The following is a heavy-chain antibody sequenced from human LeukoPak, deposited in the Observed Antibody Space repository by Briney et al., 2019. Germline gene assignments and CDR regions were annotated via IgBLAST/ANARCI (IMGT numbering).Heavy chain of an antibody. V-gene: IGHV5-51*01. J-gene: IGHJ4*02. Sequence: GESLRISCKGSGYSFTSYWIGWVRQMPGKGLEWMGITYPGDSDTRYSPSFQGQVTISADKSISTAYLQWSSLKASDTAMYYCARMGWVYSSSVPYYFDYWGQGTLVTVSS. D-gene: IGHD6-13*01. CDR2: TYPGDSDT. CDR3: ARMGWVYSSSVPYYFDY. CDR1: GYSFTSYW.